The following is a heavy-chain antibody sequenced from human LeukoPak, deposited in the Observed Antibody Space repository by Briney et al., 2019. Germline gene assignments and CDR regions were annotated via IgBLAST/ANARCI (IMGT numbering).Heavy chain of an antibody. CDR2: ISGSGGST. CDR1: GFTFSSYA. Sequence: GGALRLSCAASGFTFSSYAMSGVRQAPGKGLEWVSAISGSGGSTYYADSVKGRFIISRDNSKNTLYLQMNSLRAEDTAVYYCAKTTGDILTGYQFDYWGQGTLVTVSS. J-gene: IGHJ4*02. V-gene: IGHV3-23*01. D-gene: IGHD3-9*01. CDR3: AKTTGDILTGYQFDY.